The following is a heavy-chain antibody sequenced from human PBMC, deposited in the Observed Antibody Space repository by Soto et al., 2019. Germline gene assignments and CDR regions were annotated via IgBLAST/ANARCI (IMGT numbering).Heavy chain of an antibody. CDR3: ARESHDILTGPPWVWYFDL. J-gene: IGHJ2*01. Sequence: QVQLQQWGAGPLRPLETLSLTCGVSGGSFSGYYWAWIRQSPGKGLEWIGEINDSGSINYNPSLKSRVNISVDTSKKHYSLHLRSVTAAYTAVYYCARESHDILTGPPWVWYFDLWGRGTLVTVSS. CDR2: INDSGSI. V-gene: IGHV4-34*01. D-gene: IGHD3-9*01. CDR1: GGSFSGYY.